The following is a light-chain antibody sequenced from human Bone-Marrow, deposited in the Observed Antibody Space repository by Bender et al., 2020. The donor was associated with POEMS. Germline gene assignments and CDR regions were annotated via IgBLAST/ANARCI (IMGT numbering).Light chain of an antibody. CDR3: CSYAGANTWL. Sequence: QSALTQPASVSGSPGQSITISCTATTSDFGGYNYVSWHQHHSGRAPKLLIYGVTHRPSGVSNRFSASKSGNTASLTISGLQTEDEAVYYCCSYAGANTWLFGGGTKLTVL. J-gene: IGLJ2*01. CDR1: TSDFGGYNY. CDR2: GVT. V-gene: IGLV2-14*01.